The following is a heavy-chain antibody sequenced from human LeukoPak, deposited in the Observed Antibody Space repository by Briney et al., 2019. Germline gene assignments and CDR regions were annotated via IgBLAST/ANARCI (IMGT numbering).Heavy chain of an antibody. CDR3: ARHVLGLPKFGP. D-gene: IGHD2-15*01. J-gene: IGHJ5*02. CDR2: YYHNGNT. CDR1: GGSISGYY. V-gene: IGHV4-59*08. Sequence: SETLSLTCSVFGGSISGYYWSWIRQPPGKGLEWIGYYYHNGNTNYNSSLKSRVTISADTSKNQFFLKLSSVTAADTAVYYCARHVLGLPKFGPWGQGTLVTVSS.